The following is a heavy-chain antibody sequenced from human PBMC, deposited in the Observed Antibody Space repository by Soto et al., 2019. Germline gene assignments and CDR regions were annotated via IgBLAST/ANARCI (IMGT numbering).Heavy chain of an antibody. Sequence: VGSLRLSCAASGFTFSGSAMHWVRQASGKGLEWVGRIRSKANSYATAYTASVKGRFTISRDDLKNTAYLQMNSLKSDDTAVYYCSASGYDNFVDYWGQGTLVTVSS. CDR3: SASGYDNFVDY. CDR1: GFTFSGSA. CDR2: IRSKANSYAT. J-gene: IGHJ4*02. V-gene: IGHV3-73*01. D-gene: IGHD5-12*01.